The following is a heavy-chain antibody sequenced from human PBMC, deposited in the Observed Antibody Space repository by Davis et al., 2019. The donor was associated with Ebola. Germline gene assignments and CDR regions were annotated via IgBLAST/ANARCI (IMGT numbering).Heavy chain of an antibody. D-gene: IGHD3-3*01. V-gene: IGHV1-46*01. J-gene: IGHJ6*02. CDR2: INPSGGST. Sequence: ASVKVSCKASGYSFTNYYIYWVRQAPGQGLEWMGIINPSGGSTSYAQKFQGRVTMTAYTSTSSVYMELRSLRSDDTAVYYCARDRITIFELYFDGMDVWGQGTTVTVSS. CDR1: GYSFTNYY. CDR3: ARDRITIFELYFDGMDV.